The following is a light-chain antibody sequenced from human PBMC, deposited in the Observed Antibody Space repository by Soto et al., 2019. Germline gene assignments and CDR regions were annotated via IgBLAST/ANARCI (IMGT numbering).Light chain of an antibody. J-gene: IGKJ3*01. V-gene: IGKV3-15*01. CDR2: VAS. Sequence: EIVMTQSPATLSVSPGKEATLSCRASKSVTSTLAWYHQNPGQAPGPLIYVASTRATGIPARFSGSGSGTEFTLTISSLQSEDFAVYYCQQYNNWPLTFGPGTKVDIK. CDR3: QQYNNWPLT. CDR1: KSVTST.